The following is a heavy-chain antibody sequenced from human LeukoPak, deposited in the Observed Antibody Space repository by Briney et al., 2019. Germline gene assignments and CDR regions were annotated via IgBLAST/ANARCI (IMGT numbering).Heavy chain of an antibody. Sequence: ASVKVSCKASGYTFTSYGISWVRQAPGQGLEWMGWISAYNGNTNYAQKLQGRVTMTTDTSTSTAYMELSSLRSEDTAVYYCATGGYDFWSGGNKLDYWGQGTLVTVSS. V-gene: IGHV1-18*01. D-gene: IGHD3-3*01. J-gene: IGHJ4*02. CDR2: ISAYNGNT. CDR1: GYTFTSYG. CDR3: ATGGYDFWSGGNKLDY.